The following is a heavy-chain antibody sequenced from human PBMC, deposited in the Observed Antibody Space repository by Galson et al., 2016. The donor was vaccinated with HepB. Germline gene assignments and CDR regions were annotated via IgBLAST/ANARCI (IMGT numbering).Heavy chain of an antibody. Sequence: SLRLSCAASGFTFSSYSMNWVRQAPGKGLEWVSSISSSGSYIYYADSLKGRFTISRDNAKNSLYLQMNSLRAEDTAVYYCARDLEGRFLEWVLRTHWFDPWGQGTLVTVSS. D-gene: IGHD3-3*01. J-gene: IGHJ5*02. CDR3: ARDLEGRFLEWVLRTHWFDP. V-gene: IGHV3-21*01. CDR2: ISSSGSYI. CDR1: GFTFSSYS.